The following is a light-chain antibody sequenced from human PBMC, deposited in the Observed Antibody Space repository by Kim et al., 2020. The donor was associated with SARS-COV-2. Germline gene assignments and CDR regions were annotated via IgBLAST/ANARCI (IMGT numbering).Light chain of an antibody. CDR2: GKN. CDR3: NSRDSSGYLVV. J-gene: IGLJ2*01. V-gene: IGLV3-19*01. Sequence: SSELTQDPAVSVALGQTVRITCQGDSLRNYYASWYQQKPGQAPVFVIYGKNNRPSGIPDRFSGSSSGNTASLTITGAQAEDEADYYCNSRDSSGYLVVFG. CDR1: SLRNYY.